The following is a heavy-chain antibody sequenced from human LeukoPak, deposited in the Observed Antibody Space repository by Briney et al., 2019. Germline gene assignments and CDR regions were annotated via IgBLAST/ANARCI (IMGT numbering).Heavy chain of an antibody. D-gene: IGHD6-13*01. V-gene: IGHV1-2*02. J-gene: IGHJ4*02. CDR1: GYTFTVSF. CDR2: INPNSGGT. Sequence: ASVTVSCKPSGYTFTVSFMHWVRQAPGQGLEWMGWINPNSGGTKYAQKFQGRVTMTRDTAISTAYMELSRLRSDDTAVYYCARGGIRTAASNFDYWGQGTLVTVS. CDR3: ARGGIRTAASNFDY.